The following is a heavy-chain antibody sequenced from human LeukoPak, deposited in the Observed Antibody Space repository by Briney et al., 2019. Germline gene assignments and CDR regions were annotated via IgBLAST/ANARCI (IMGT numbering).Heavy chain of an antibody. CDR3: ARGRADIVVVPAAILGYYYYMDV. J-gene: IGHJ6*03. Sequence: PSETLSLTCAVYGGSFSGYYWSWIRQPPGKGLEGIGEINHSGSTKYNPSLKSRVTISVDTSKSQFSLKLSSVTAADTAVYYCARGRADIVVVPAAILGYYYYMDVWGKGTTVTVSS. CDR1: GGSFSGYY. V-gene: IGHV4-34*01. D-gene: IGHD2-2*02. CDR2: INHSGST.